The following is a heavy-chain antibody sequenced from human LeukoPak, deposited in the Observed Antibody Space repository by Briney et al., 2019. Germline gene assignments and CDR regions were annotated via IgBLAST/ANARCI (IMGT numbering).Heavy chain of an antibody. CDR2: INHSGST. CDR3: ARKKYYDILTGLYNWFDP. J-gene: IGHJ5*02. V-gene: IGHV4-34*01. Sequence: PSETLSLTCAVYGGSFSGYYWSWNRQPPGKGLEWIGEINHSGSTNYNPSLKSRVTISVDTSKNQFSLKLGSVTAADTAVYYCARKKYYDILTGLYNWFDPWGQGTLVTVSS. CDR1: GGSFSGYY. D-gene: IGHD3-9*01.